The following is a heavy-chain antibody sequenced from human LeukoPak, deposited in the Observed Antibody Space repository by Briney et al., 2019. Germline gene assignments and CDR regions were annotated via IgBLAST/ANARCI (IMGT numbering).Heavy chain of an antibody. CDR2: INQSGGT. V-gene: IGHV4-34*01. J-gene: IGHJ4*02. CDR3: AREPRSSYCSSTSCRGRFDY. D-gene: IGHD2-2*01. CDR1: GGSFSDYS. Sequence: SETLSLTCAVYGGSFSDYSWTWIRQPPGKGLEWIGEINQSGGTNHNPSLMSRVIMSVDTSKNQISLKVNSVTAADTAVYYCAREPRSSYCSSTSCRGRFDYWGQGTLVTVSS.